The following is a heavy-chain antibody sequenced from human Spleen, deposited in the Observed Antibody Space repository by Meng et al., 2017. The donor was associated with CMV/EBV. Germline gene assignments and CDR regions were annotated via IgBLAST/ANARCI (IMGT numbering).Heavy chain of an antibody. D-gene: IGHD3-9*01. J-gene: IGHJ4*02. CDR1: GGSVSSGSYY. V-gene: IGHV4-61*01. CDR2: IYYSGST. Sequence: SETLSLTCTVSGGSVSSGSYYWSWIRQPPGKGLEWIGYIYYSGSTNYNPSLKSRVTISVDTSKNQFSLKLSSVTAADTAVYYCARSRQYYDILTSYSPFFDYWGQGTLVTVSS. CDR3: ARSRQYYDILTSYSPFFDY.